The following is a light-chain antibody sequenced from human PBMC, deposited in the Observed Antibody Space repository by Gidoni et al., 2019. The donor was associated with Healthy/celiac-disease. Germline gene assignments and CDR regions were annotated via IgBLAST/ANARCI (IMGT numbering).Light chain of an antibody. CDR3: QSYDSSLSGV. V-gene: IGLV1-40*01. CDR2: GNS. J-gene: IGLJ7*01. Sequence: QSVLTPPPSVSGAPGHRVTISCTGSSSNIGAGYDVHWYQQLPGTAPKLLIYGNSNRPSGVPDRFSGSKSGTSASLAITGLQAEDEADYYCQSYDSSLSGVFGGGTQLTVL. CDR1: SSNIGAGYD.